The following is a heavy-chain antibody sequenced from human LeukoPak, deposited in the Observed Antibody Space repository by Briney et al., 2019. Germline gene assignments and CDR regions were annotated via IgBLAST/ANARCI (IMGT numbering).Heavy chain of an antibody. D-gene: IGHD2-2*01. Sequence: ASVKVSCKASGGSFSNYYIHWVRQAPGQGLEWVGLIYPGGGWTNYAQKFQGRVTMTTDTSTSTVYMELSSLRSEDTAVYYCARDMPHNCFDPWGQGTLVTVSP. CDR2: IYPGGGWT. CDR3: ARDMPHNCFDP. CDR1: GGSFSNYY. J-gene: IGHJ5*02. V-gene: IGHV1-46*01.